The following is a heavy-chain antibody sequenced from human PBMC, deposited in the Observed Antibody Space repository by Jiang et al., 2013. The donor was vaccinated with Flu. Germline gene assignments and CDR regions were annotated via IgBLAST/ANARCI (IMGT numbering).Heavy chain of an antibody. Sequence: GAEVKKPGASVRISCETSGYAFNDFYMHWMRQAPGQGLEWMGRIIPILGIANYAQKFQGRVTITADKSTSTAYMELSSLRSEDTAVYYCSQDPSKISRNRYCSGGSCYDYWGQGTLVTVSS. J-gene: IGHJ4*02. CDR2: IIPILGIA. CDR3: SQDPSKISRNRYCSGGSCYDY. V-gene: IGHV1-69*02. D-gene: IGHD2-15*01. CDR1: GYAFNDFY.